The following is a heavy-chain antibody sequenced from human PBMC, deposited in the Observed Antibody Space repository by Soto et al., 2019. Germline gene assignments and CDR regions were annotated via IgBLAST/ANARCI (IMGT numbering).Heavy chain of an antibody. CDR3: ARGGQDDFWSGYYFRTYYYYYMDV. CDR1: GFTFSSYS. Sequence: GGSLRLSCAASGFTFSSYSMNWVRQAPGKGLEWVSSISSSSSYIYYADSVKGRFTISRDNAKNSLHLQMNSLRAEDTAVYYCARGGQDDFWSGYYFRTYYYYYMDVWGKGTTVTVSS. D-gene: IGHD3-3*01. CDR2: ISSSSSYI. V-gene: IGHV3-21*01. J-gene: IGHJ6*03.